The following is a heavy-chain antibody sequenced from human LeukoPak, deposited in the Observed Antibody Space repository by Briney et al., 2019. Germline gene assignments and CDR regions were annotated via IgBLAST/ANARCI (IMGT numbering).Heavy chain of an antibody. CDR2: ISAYNGNT. V-gene: IGHV1-18*01. J-gene: IGHJ5*02. CDR3: ARGLTHYDSSGYNWFDP. CDR1: GYTFTSYG. Sequence: GASVKASCKASGYTFTSYGISWVRQAPGQGLEWMGWISAYNGNTNYAQKLQGRVTMTTDTSTSTAYMELRSLRSDDTAVYYCARGLTHYDSSGYNWFDPWGQGTLVTVSS. D-gene: IGHD3-22*01.